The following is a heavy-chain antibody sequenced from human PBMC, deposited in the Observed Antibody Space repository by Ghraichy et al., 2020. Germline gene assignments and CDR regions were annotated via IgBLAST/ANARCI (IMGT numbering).Heavy chain of an antibody. Sequence: GGSLRLSCAGSGFTFNNYAMSWVRQAPGKGLEWVSRIGGSGRTTFYADSVKGRFTISRDNSKNTLYLHMNSLRGEDTAVYYCVRDRGVERQNYYFGYWGQGALVTVSS. V-gene: IGHV3-23*01. J-gene: IGHJ4*02. CDR2: IGGSGRTT. D-gene: IGHD3-10*01. CDR3: VRDRGVERQNYYFGY. CDR1: GFTFNNYA.